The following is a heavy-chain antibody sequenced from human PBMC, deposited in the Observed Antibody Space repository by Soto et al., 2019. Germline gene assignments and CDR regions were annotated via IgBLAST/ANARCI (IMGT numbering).Heavy chain of an antibody. Sequence: ASVKVSCKASGYTFTSYGISWVRQAPGQGLEWMGWISAYNGNTNYAQKLQGRVTMTTDTSTSTAYMELRSLRSDDTAVYYCARDNRYYDFWSGYLGFDYWGQGTMVTVYS. CDR1: GYTFTSYG. CDR3: ARDNRYYDFWSGYLGFDY. J-gene: IGHJ4*02. D-gene: IGHD3-3*01. V-gene: IGHV1-18*01. CDR2: ISAYNGNT.